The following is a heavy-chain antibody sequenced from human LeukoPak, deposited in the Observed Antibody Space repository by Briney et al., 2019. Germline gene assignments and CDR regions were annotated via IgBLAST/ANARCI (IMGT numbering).Heavy chain of an antibody. CDR3: ASELWFGELLRDAFDI. J-gene: IGHJ3*02. V-gene: IGHV3-66*01. CDR1: GFTFSSYA. CDR2: IYSGGST. D-gene: IGHD3-10*01. Sequence: GGSLRLSCAASGFTFSSYAMSWVRQAPGKGLEWVSVIYSGGSTYYADSVKGRFTISRDNSKNTLYLQMNSLRAEDTAVYYCASELWFGELLRDAFDIWGQGTMVTVSS.